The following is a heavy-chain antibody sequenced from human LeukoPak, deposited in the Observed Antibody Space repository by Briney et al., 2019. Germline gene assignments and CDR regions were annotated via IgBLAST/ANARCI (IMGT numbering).Heavy chain of an antibody. J-gene: IGHJ5*02. CDR3: ARSYFNVLTNYYMWLAP. V-gene: IGHV1-2*02. CDR2: VNLNSGDT. CDR1: AYTLSDYY. Sequence: ASVKVSCKASAYTLSDYYIHWGRQAPGQGLEWMGWVNLNSGDTYYAQNFQDRVTMTGDTSISTAYLELSSLRSDDTAVFYCARSYFNVLTNYYMWLAPWGQGTLVTVSS. D-gene: IGHD3-9*01.